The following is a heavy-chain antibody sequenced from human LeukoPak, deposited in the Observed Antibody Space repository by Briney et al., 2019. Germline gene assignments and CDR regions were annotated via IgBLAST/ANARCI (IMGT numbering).Heavy chain of an antibody. D-gene: IGHD1-26*01. CDR2: ISYDGSNK. Sequence: GGSLRLSCAASGFTFSSYAMHWVRQAPGKGLEWVAVISYDGSNKYYADSVKGRFTISRDNSKNTLYLQMNSLRAEDTAVYYCARGRGRWLQSFDYWGQGTLVTVSS. CDR1: GFTFSSYA. CDR3: ARGRGRWLQSFDY. J-gene: IGHJ4*02. V-gene: IGHV3-30-3*01.